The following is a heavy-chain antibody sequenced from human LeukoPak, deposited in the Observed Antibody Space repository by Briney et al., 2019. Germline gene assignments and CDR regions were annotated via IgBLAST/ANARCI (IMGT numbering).Heavy chain of an antibody. Sequence: ASVKVSCKASGYTFTSYGISWVRQAPGQGLEWMGWISAYNGNTNYAQKLQGRVTMTTDTSTSTAYMELRSLRAEDTAVYYCAKLDSSSRGDAFDIWGQGTMVTVSS. J-gene: IGHJ3*02. CDR2: ISAYNGNT. CDR3: AKLDSSSRGDAFDI. D-gene: IGHD6-6*01. V-gene: IGHV1-18*01. CDR1: GYTFTSYG.